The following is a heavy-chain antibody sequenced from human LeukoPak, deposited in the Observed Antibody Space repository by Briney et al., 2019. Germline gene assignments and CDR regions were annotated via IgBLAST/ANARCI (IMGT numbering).Heavy chain of an antibody. D-gene: IGHD5-18*01. CDR3: ARLWVTGPHIDY. Sequence: GASVKVSCKASGYTFTGYYMHWVRQAPGQGLEWMGWINPNSGGTNCAQKFQGRVTMTRDTSISTAYMELSRLRSDDTAVYYCARLWVTGPHIDYWGQGTLVTVSS. J-gene: IGHJ4*02. CDR2: INPNSGGT. V-gene: IGHV1-2*02. CDR1: GYTFTGYY.